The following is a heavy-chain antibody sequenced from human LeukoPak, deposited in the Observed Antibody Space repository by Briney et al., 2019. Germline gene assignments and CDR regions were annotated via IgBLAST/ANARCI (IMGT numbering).Heavy chain of an antibody. CDR1: GGSISSGGYY. D-gene: IGHD3-10*01. CDR3: ARPTSSGLGNDAFDI. J-gene: IGHJ3*02. V-gene: IGHV4-31*03. CDR2: IYYSGST. Sequence: SETLSLTCTVSGGSISSGGYYWSWLRQHPGKGLEWIGYIYYSGSTYYNPSLKSRVTISVDTSKNQFSLKLSSVTAADTAVYYCARPTSSGLGNDAFDIWGQGTMVTVSS.